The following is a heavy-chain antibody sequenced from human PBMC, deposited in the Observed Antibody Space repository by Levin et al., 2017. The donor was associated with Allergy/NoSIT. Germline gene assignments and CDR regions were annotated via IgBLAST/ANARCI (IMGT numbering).Heavy chain of an antibody. V-gene: IGHV3-30*18. CDR1: GFTFSNYG. CDR3: TKEDITGWYGIDY. J-gene: IGHJ4*02. CDR2: ISYDGNTK. Sequence: SCAASGFTFSNYGMHWVRQAPGKGLEWVTFISYDGNTKYYVDSVKGRFTISRDNSKNTLYLQMNSLRPEDTAVYYCTKEDITGWYGIDYWGQGTLVTVSS. D-gene: IGHD6-19*01.